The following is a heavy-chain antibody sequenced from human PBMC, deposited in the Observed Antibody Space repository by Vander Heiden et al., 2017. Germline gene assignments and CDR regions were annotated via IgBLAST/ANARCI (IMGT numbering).Heavy chain of an antibody. Sequence: VQLVESGGGVVQPGRSLRLSCAASGLTFSSYAMHWVRQAPGKGLEGVAVMSYDGSNKYYADSVKGRFTISRDNSKNTLYLQMNSLRAEDTAVYYCARSYSSGWKRVDHFDYWGQGTLVTVSS. CDR1: GLTFSSYA. J-gene: IGHJ4*02. CDR3: ARSYSSGWKRVDHFDY. V-gene: IGHV3-30*04. D-gene: IGHD6-19*01. CDR2: MSYDGSNK.